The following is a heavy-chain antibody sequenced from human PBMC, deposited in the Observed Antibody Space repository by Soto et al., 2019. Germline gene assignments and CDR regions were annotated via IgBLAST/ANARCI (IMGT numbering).Heavy chain of an antibody. CDR3: ARAVGATRNYYSYGMDV. CDR1: GYTFTSYG. J-gene: IGHJ6*02. D-gene: IGHD1-26*01. Sequence: QVQLVQSGAEVKKPGASVKVSCKASGYTFTSYGISWVRQAPGQGLEWMGWISAYNGNTNYAQKLQGRVTMTTDTATSTAYMELRSLRSDDTAVYYCARAVGATRNYYSYGMDVWGQGTTVTVSS. CDR2: ISAYNGNT. V-gene: IGHV1-18*01.